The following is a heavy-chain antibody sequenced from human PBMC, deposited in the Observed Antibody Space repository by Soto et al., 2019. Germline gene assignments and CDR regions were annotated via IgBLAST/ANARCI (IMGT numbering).Heavy chain of an antibody. J-gene: IGHJ6*02. V-gene: IGHV4-59*01. CDR2: IYYSGST. D-gene: IGHD6-13*01. CDR3: ARLNLVTIAAAGTNSPHYYYYGMDV. Sequence: KPSETLSLTCTVSGGSISSYYWSWIRQPPGKGLEWIGYIYYSGSTNYNPSLKSRVTISVDTSKNQFSLKLSSVTAADTAVYYCARLNLVTIAAAGTNSPHYYYYGMDVWGQGTTVTVSS. CDR1: GGSISSYY.